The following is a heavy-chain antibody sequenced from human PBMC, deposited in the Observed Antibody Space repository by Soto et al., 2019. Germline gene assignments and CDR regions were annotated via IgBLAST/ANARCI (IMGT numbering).Heavy chain of an antibody. CDR1: GYTFSSYG. V-gene: IGHV1-18*01. CDR2: ISGYNSNT. Sequence: QVQLVQSGAEVKKPGASVKVSCKASGYTFSSYGISWVRQAPGQGLEWMGWISGYNSNTNYAQKLQGRVTVTTDTSTSKAYMELRSLRSDATTVYYCAIDEYCSGGSCYSIVYFQHWGQGTLVTVSS. D-gene: IGHD2-15*01. J-gene: IGHJ1*01. CDR3: AIDEYCSGGSCYSIVYFQH.